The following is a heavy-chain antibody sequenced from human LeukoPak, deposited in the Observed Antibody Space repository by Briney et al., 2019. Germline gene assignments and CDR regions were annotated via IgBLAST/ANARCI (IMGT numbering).Heavy chain of an antibody. CDR1: GFTFSSYG. J-gene: IGHJ4*02. V-gene: IGHV3-30*18. CDR3: AKDVFSSGWYLVY. D-gene: IGHD6-19*01. CDR2: ISYDGSNK. Sequence: PGGSPRLSCAASGFTFSSYGMHWVRQAPGKGLEWVAVISYDGSNKYYADSVKGRFTISRDNSKNTLYLQMNSLRAEDTAVYYCAKDVFSSGWYLVYWGQGTLVTVSS.